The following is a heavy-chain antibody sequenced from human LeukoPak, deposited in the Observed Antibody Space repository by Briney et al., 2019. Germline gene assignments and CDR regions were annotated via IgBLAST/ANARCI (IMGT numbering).Heavy chain of an antibody. CDR3: ARVGPRADFQD. V-gene: IGHV4-38-2*02. J-gene: IGHJ1*01. D-gene: IGHD1-14*01. CDR1: VYSISSDYY. CDR2: IYHSESS. Sequence: SEALSLSFTVSVYSISSDYYWGWAWQPPWKGLVCIAKIYHSESSHERPALNSRVTIPRDQSKKQVALNRNYLSPTDTAVYFCARVGPRADFQDWGQGTLVTVSS.